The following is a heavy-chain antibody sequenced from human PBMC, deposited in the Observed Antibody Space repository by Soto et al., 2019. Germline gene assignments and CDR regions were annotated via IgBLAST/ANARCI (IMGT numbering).Heavy chain of an antibody. J-gene: IGHJ5*02. CDR3: AKDQLIVVVYWFDP. D-gene: IGHD3-22*01. Sequence: GGSLRLFCAASGFTFSSYAMSWVRQAPGKGLEWVSAISGSGGSTYYADSVRGRFTISRDNSKNTLYLQMNSLRAEDTAVYYCAKDQLIVVVYWFDPWGQGTLVTVSS. V-gene: IGHV3-23*01. CDR1: GFTFSSYA. CDR2: ISGSGGST.